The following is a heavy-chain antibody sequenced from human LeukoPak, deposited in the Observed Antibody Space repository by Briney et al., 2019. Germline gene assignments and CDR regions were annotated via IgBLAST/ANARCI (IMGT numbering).Heavy chain of an antibody. Sequence: GGSLRLSCAASGFTFSSYGMHWVRQAPGKGLEWVAVISYDGSNKYYADSVKGRFTISRDNSRNTLYLQMNSLRAEDTAVYYCAKDTSGWYMTFDYSGQGTLVTVSS. V-gene: IGHV3-30*18. CDR2: ISYDGSNK. CDR1: GFTFSSYG. CDR3: AKDTSGWYMTFDY. J-gene: IGHJ4*02. D-gene: IGHD6-19*01.